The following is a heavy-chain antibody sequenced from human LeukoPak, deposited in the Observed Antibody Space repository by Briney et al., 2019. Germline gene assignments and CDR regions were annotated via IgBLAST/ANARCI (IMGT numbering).Heavy chain of an antibody. CDR3: ARAGTLLWYMDV. Sequence: VSVKVSCKASGYTFTTYGISWVRQAPGQGLEWMGWISAYNGNTDYAQKFQGRVTMTTDASTSTAYMDLRSLRSDDTAVYYCARAGTLLWYMDVWGKGTTVTVSS. CDR2: ISAYNGNT. D-gene: IGHD2/OR15-2a*01. CDR1: GYTFTTYG. V-gene: IGHV1-18*01. J-gene: IGHJ6*03.